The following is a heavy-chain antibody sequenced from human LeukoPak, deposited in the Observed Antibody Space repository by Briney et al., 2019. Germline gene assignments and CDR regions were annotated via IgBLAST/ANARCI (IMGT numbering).Heavy chain of an antibody. V-gene: IGHV3-7*05. Sequence: GGSQRLSCAASGFTFTNYWMTWVRQAPGKGLEWVANIKQDGSEKYYVDSVKGRFTISRDNTKNPLYLQMNSLRAEDTAVYYCARGRAPDYWGQGTLVTVSS. CDR1: GFTFTNYW. J-gene: IGHJ4*02. CDR3: ARGRAPDY. CDR2: IKQDGSEK.